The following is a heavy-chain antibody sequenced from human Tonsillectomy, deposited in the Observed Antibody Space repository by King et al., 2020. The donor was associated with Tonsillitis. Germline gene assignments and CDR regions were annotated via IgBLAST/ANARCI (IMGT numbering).Heavy chain of an antibody. Sequence: VQLQESGPGLVKPSETLSLTCTVSGDSFSNYYWSWIRQPPGKGLEWIGYIYYSGSTNYNPSLKSRVTISVDTSKHQFSLKLSSVTAADTAVYYCARRTVTTTGHYYYYGMDVWGQGTTVTVSS. CDR1: GDSFSNYY. CDR2: IYYSGST. CDR3: ARRTVTTTGHYYYYGMDV. J-gene: IGHJ6*02. D-gene: IGHD4-17*01. V-gene: IGHV4-59*01.